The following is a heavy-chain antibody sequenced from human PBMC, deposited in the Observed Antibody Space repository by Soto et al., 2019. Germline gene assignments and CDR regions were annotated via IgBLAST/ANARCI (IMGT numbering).Heavy chain of an antibody. CDR1: GFRFSSYS. V-gene: IGHV3-23*01. Sequence: PGGSLRLSCADSGFRFSSYSMSWVRQTPGKGLEWVAAITATGDRTYYADSVTGRFTISRDNSKKTHYLQMTSLRAEDTAVYYCAKPPGPDYYDSSGYHDYWGQGTLVTVSS. J-gene: IGHJ4*02. CDR3: AKPPGPDYYDSSGYHDY. CDR2: ITATGDRT. D-gene: IGHD3-22*01.